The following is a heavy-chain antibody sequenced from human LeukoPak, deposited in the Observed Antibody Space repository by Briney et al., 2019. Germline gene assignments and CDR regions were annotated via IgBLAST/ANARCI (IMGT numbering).Heavy chain of an antibody. Sequence: PSETLSLTCTVSGGSISSSSYYWGWIRQPPGKGLEWIGSIYYSGSTYYNPSLKSRVTISVDTSKNQFSLKLSSVTAADTAVYYCARHVQTMVRGVIKVPYYYYYYMDVWGKGTTVTISS. CDR1: GGSISSSSYY. J-gene: IGHJ6*03. CDR3: ARHVQTMVRGVIKVPYYYYYYMDV. CDR2: IYYSGST. D-gene: IGHD3-10*01. V-gene: IGHV4-39*01.